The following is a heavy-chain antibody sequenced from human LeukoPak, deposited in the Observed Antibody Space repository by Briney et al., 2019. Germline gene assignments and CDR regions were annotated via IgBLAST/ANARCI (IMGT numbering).Heavy chain of an antibody. CDR3: ARSTVGATWSDP. CDR1: GGSISSYY. CDR2: IYYSGST. J-gene: IGHJ5*02. D-gene: IGHD1-26*01. V-gene: IGHV4-59*01. Sequence: SETLSLTCTVSGGSISSYYWSWIRQPPGKGLEWIGYIYYSGSTNYNPSLKSRVTISVDTSKNQFSLKLSSVTAADTAVYYCARSTVGATWSDPWGQGTLVTVSS.